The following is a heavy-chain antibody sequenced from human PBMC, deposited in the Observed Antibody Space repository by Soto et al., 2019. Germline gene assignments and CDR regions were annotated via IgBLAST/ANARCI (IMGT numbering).Heavy chain of an antibody. V-gene: IGHV4-59*01. CDR1: GGSISTSY. J-gene: IGHJ4*02. D-gene: IGHD3-3*01. CDR3: ASDGSGHDFWDGPWYFDS. CDR2: VYYIGST. Sequence: QVQLQESGPGLVKPSETLSLTCTVSGGSISTSYWSWIRQPPGKGLEWLGYVYYIGSTKYNPSLKNRVTISVDTSQNQFSLKLESVSAADTALYYCASDGSGHDFWDGPWYFDSWGQGTLVTVSS.